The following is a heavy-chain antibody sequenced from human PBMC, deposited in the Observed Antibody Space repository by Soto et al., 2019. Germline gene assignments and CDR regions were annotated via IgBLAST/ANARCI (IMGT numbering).Heavy chain of an antibody. Sequence: QVQLVESGGGVVQPGRSLRLSCAASGFTFSSYDMHWVRQAPGMGLEWVAFMWYDGSNKYYADSVKGRFTISRDNSKNTLYLQMNNLRAEDTAVYYCARGAYYFDFWGQGTLVTVSS. CDR1: GFTFSSYD. V-gene: IGHV3-33*01. CDR3: ARGAYYFDF. J-gene: IGHJ4*02. CDR2: MWYDGSNK.